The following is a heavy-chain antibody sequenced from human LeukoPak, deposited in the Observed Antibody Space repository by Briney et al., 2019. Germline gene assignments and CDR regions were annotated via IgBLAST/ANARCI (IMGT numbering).Heavy chain of an antibody. CDR1: GGSFSGYY. CDR2: INHSGST. CDR3: ARNGVLWSLRYYFDY. V-gene: IGHV4-34*01. D-gene: IGHD3-10*01. J-gene: IGHJ4*02. Sequence: SETLSLTCAVYGGSFSGYYWSWIRQPPGKGLEWIGEINHSGSTNYNPSLKGRVTISVDTSKNQFSLKLSSVTAADTAVYYCARNGVLWSLRYYFDYWGQGTLVTVSS.